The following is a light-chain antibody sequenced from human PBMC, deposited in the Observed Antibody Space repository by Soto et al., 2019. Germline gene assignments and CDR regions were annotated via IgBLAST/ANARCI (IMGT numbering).Light chain of an antibody. CDR2: GAS. J-gene: IGKJ4*01. V-gene: IGKV3-15*01. Sequence: EIVMTQSPATLSVSPGERATLSCRASQSVSSNLAWYQQKHGQAPRLLIYGASTRATGIPARFSSSGSGTKFTLTISSLQSEDYAVYYCQQHNNWPLTFGGGTKVEIK. CDR3: QQHNNWPLT. CDR1: QSVSSN.